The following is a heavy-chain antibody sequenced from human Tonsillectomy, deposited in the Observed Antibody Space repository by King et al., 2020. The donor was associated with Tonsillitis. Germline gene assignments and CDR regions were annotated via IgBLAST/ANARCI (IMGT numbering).Heavy chain of an antibody. Sequence: VQLVESGGGLVQPGRSLRLSCAASGFTFDDYAMHWVRQAPGKGLEWVSGISWNSGTIGYADSVKGRFTISRDNAKNSLYLQMNSLRAEDTALYYCAKGLDGGNSRYGIEYWGQGTLVTVSS. CDR3: AKGLDGGNSRYGIEY. J-gene: IGHJ4*02. CDR1: GFTFDDYA. CDR2: ISWNSGTI. V-gene: IGHV3-9*01. D-gene: IGHD4-23*01.